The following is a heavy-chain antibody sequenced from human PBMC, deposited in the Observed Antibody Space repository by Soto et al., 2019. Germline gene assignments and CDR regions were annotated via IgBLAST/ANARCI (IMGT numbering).Heavy chain of an antibody. V-gene: IGHV1-24*01. D-gene: IGHD3-10*01. CDR3: ATAAGYGSGSYYHYGMDV. J-gene: IGHJ6*04. CDR2: FDPEDGET. CDR1: GYTLTELS. Sequence: ASVKVSCKVSGYTLTELSMHWVRQAPGKGLEWMGGFDPEDGETIYAQKFQGRVTMTEDTSTDTAYMELSSLRSEDTAVYYCATAAGYGSGSYYHYGMDVWGKGTTVTVS.